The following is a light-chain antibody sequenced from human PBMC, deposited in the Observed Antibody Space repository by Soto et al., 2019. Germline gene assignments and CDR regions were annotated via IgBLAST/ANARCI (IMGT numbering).Light chain of an antibody. CDR1: QSVSNY. Sequence: EIVLTQSPATLSLSPGERATLSCRASQSVSNYLSWYQHKPGQAPRLLIYDASTRATGIPARFSGSGSGTDFTLTISSLESEDSAVYYCQQRSNWPITFGQGTRLEIK. V-gene: IGKV3-11*01. J-gene: IGKJ5*01. CDR3: QQRSNWPIT. CDR2: DAS.